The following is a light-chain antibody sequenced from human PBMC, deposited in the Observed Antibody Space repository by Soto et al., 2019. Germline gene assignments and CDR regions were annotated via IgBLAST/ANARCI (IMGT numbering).Light chain of an antibody. CDR3: HQYGSSPWT. CDR2: GAS. V-gene: IGKV3-20*01. CDR1: QSVSSSY. J-gene: IGKJ1*01. Sequence: DIVLTQSPGTLSLSPGERATLSCRASQSVSSSYLAWYQQKPGQAPRPLIYGASSRAIGIPDRFSGSVSGTDFTLTISRLEHEDFAVYYCHQYGSSPWTFVPGTKVEIK.